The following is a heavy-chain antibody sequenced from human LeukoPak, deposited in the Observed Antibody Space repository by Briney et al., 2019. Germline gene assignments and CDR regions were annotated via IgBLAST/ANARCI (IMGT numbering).Heavy chain of an antibody. Sequence: ASVKVSCKASGYTFTSYYMHWVRQAPGQGLEWMGIINPSGGSTSYAQKFQGRVTMTRDMSTSTVYMELSSLRSEDTAVYYCARGAASGIAAAAHDYWGQGTLVTVSS. D-gene: IGHD6-13*01. V-gene: IGHV1-46*01. J-gene: IGHJ4*02. CDR2: INPSGGST. CDR3: ARGAASGIAAAAHDY. CDR1: GYTFTSYY.